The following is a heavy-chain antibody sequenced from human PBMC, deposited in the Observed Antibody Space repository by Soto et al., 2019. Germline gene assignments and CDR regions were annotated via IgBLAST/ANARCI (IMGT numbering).Heavy chain of an antibody. Sequence: EVQLLESGGGLLQPGGYLRLSCAASGFTFNNYAMSWVRQAPGKGLEWASGIVGSGGSTYYADSVKGRFTISRDNSKNTLSLQMNSLRAEDTAVYYCANGLRNYFGCWGQGTLVTVSS. CDR3: ANGLRNYFGC. CDR2: IVGSGGST. V-gene: IGHV3-23*01. CDR1: GFTFNNYA. J-gene: IGHJ4*02.